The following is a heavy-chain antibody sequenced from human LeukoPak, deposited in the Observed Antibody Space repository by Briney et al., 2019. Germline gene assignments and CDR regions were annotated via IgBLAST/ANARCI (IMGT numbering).Heavy chain of an antibody. CDR2: LFSSGTT. V-gene: IGHV4-61*02. CDR1: GGSFSSGDYS. CDR3: ARVGVAAAGSNWFDP. D-gene: IGHD6-13*01. Sequence: SETLSLTCTVSGGSFSSGDYSWHWIRQPAGQGLEWIGRLFSSGTTNYNPSLKSRVTISGDTSNNQFSLKLTSVTAADTAVYYCARVGVAAAGSNWFDPWGQGTLVTVSS. J-gene: IGHJ5*02.